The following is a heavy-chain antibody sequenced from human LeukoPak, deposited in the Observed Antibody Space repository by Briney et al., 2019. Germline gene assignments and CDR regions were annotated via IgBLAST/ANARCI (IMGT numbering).Heavy chain of an antibody. D-gene: IGHD5-24*01. CDR3: ASGVEDGYGNWFDP. Sequence: ASVKVSCKASGGTFSSYTISWVRQAPGQWLEWMGRIIPILGIANYAQKFQGRVTITADKSTSTAYMELSSLRSEDTAVYYCASGVEDGYGNWFDPWGQGTLVTVSS. J-gene: IGHJ5*02. CDR2: IIPILGIA. CDR1: GGTFSSYT. V-gene: IGHV1-69*02.